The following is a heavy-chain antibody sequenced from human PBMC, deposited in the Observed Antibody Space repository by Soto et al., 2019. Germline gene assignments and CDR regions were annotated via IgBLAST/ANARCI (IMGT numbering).Heavy chain of an antibody. V-gene: IGHV3-11*06. D-gene: IGHD1-26*01. CDR1: GFSLSYYY. CDR3: VRDIARVGDTYYYDY. CDR2: ISSSSGDT. J-gene: IGHJ4*02. Sequence: QVHLVESGGGLVKPGGSLRLSCEASGFSLSYYYMSWIRQAPGQGLEWLSYISSSSGDTNYADSVRGRFTTSRDNARNSLYLQMNGLRAEDTAVYYCVRDIARVGDTYYYDYWGRGTLVTVSS.